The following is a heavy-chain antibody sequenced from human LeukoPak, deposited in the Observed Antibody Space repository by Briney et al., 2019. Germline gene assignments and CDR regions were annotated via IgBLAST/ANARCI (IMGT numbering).Heavy chain of an antibody. D-gene: IGHD3-22*01. CDR3: AGGYYSSYYYGMDV. CDR1: GFTVSSNY. J-gene: IGHJ6*02. Sequence: PGGSLRLSCAASGFTVSSNYMSWVRQAPGKGLEWVSVIFSGGNMYYADSVKGRFTISRDNSKNMLYLQMNSLRAEDTAVYFCAGGYYSSYYYGMDVWGQGTTVTVSS. V-gene: IGHV3-53*01. CDR2: IFSGGNM.